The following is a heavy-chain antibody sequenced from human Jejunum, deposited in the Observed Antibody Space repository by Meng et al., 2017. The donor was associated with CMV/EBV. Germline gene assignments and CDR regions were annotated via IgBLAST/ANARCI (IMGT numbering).Heavy chain of an antibody. V-gene: IGHV3-49*04. Sequence: DYAMGWVRQAPGKGLEWVGFIRSKAYGGTTEYAASVKGRFTISRDDSKSIAYLQMNSLKTEDTAVYYCTLTATMIVVVPSDVRDYWGQGTLVTVSS. CDR1: DYA. D-gene: IGHD3-22*01. CDR3: TLTATMIVVVPSDVRDY. J-gene: IGHJ4*02. CDR2: IRSKAYGGTT.